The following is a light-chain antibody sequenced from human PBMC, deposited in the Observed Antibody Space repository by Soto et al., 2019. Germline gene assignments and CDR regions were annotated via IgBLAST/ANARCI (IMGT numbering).Light chain of an antibody. Sequence: QSALTQPPSASGSPGQSVTISCTGTISDVGGYNYVAWYQQHPGKAPKLMIYEVNKRPSGVPDRFSGSKSGSTASLTVSGLQAEDEADYYCETWDTSLSAVVFGGGTKLTVL. J-gene: IGLJ2*01. CDR2: EVN. CDR1: ISDVGGYNY. CDR3: ETWDTSLSAVV. V-gene: IGLV2-8*01.